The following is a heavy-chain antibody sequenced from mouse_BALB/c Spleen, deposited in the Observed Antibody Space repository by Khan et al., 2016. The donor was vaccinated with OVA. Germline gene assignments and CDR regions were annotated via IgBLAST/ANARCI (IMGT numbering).Heavy chain of an antibody. CDR3: ARGGYSAFSY. CDR1: RYTFTDYI. V-gene: IGHV1-77*01. Sequence: QIQLVQSGPEVVKPGASLKVSCKASRYTFTDYIIGWVKQSTRQGLEWIGDIFPGSDNPYYNEKFKDKATLTADISSNTAYMQLSSLTSEDSAVYFCARGGYSAFSYWGQGTLVTVSA. D-gene: IGHD2-3*01. J-gene: IGHJ3*01. CDR2: IFPGSDNP.